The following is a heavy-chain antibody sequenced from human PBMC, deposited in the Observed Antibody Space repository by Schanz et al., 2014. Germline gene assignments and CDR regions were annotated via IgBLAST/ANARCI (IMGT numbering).Heavy chain of an antibody. V-gene: IGHV1-8*01. Sequence: QVQLVQSGAEVKKPGASVKVSCKASGHTFISYGINWVRQAPGQGLEWMGMINPSEGSTTYAQKIRGRVTKTRNTTMSTAYIELHILPSEETDGYYDAKGRAFDYWGQGTLVTVSS. CDR2: INPSEGST. CDR1: GHTFISYG. J-gene: IGHJ4*02. CDR3: AKGRAFDY.